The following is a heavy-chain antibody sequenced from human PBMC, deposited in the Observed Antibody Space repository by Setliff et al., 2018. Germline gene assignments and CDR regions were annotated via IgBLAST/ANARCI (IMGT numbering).Heavy chain of an antibody. V-gene: IGHV5-51*01. CDR1: GYSFANYW. CDR3: ARHNCYDA. J-gene: IGHJ5*02. Sequence: PGESLKIPCKGSGYSFANYWIAWVRQMPGKGLEWMGIIYPGDSNVRYSPSFQGQVTIAADKSTSTAYLQWSSLKTSDTAIYYCARHNCYDAWGQGTLVTVSS. CDR2: IYPGDSNV. D-gene: IGHD3-22*01.